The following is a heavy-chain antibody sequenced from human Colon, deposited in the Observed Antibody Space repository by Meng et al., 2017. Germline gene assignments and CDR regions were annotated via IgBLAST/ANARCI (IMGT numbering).Heavy chain of an antibody. J-gene: IGHJ4*02. CDR2: IYNSGNT. V-gene: IGHV4-4*02. D-gene: IGHD6-13*01. CDR3: ARNSAAGVDY. CDR1: GGSISSRKW. Sequence: VGVEESGPGLVKPSATLSPTCAVSGGSISSRKWWSWVRQPPGKGLEWIGEIYNSGNTNYNPSLKSRVTISVDKSKNQFSLKLSSVTAADTAVYYCARNSAAGVDYWGQGTLVTVSS.